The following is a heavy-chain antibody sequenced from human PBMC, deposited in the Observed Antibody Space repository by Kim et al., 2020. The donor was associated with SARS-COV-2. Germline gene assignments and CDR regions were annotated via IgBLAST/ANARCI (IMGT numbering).Heavy chain of an antibody. D-gene: IGHD6-19*01. CDR3: AKGHSGWSWDY. CDR2: ISASGGST. J-gene: IGHJ4*02. V-gene: IGHV3-23*01. CDR1: GFTFSYYA. Sequence: GGSLRLSCAASGFTFSYYAMSWVRQAPGKGLEWVSSISASGGSTYCADSVKGRFTISRDNSKNTVYLQMNSLRAEDTAVYYCAKGHSGWSWDYWGQGTLVTVSS.